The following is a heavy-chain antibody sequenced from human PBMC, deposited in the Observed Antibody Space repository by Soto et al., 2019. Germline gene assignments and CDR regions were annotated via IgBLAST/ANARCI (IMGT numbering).Heavy chain of an antibody. J-gene: IGHJ6*02. CDR1: GYIFTSYW. Sequence: PGESLKISCKGSGYIFTSYWIGWVRQMPGKGLEWMGIIYPGDSDTRYSPSFQGQVTISADKSISTAYLQWSSLKASDTAMYYCARVADYGDYTANYYGMDVWGQGTTVTVSS. V-gene: IGHV5-51*01. CDR3: ARVADYGDYTANYYGMDV. CDR2: IYPGDSDT. D-gene: IGHD4-17*01.